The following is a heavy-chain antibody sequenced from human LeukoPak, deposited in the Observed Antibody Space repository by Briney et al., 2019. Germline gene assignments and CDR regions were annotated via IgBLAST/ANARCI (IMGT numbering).Heavy chain of an antibody. Sequence: ASVKVSCKASGYTFTSYGISWVRQAPGQGLEWMGWISAYNGNTNYAQKLQGRVTMTTDVSTSTAYMELGSLRSDDTAVYFCARGYCSGGSCATFDYWGQGTLVTVSS. CDR3: ARGYCSGGSCATFDY. D-gene: IGHD2-15*01. J-gene: IGHJ4*02. V-gene: IGHV1-18*01. CDR2: ISAYNGNT. CDR1: GYTFTSYG.